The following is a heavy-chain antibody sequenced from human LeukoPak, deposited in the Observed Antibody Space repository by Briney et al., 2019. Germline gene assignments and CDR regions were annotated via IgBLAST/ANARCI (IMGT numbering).Heavy chain of an antibody. V-gene: IGHV1-2*02. D-gene: IGHD3-9*01. CDR2: INPNSGGT. J-gene: IGHJ6*02. CDR3: ARGGDILTGYRSGYYYGMDV. Sequence: ASVKVSCKASGYTFTGYYMHWVRQAPGQGLEWMGWINPNSGGTNYAQKFQGRVTMTRDTSISTAYMELSRLRSDDTAVYYCARGGDILTGYRSGYYYGMDVWGQGTTVTVSS. CDR1: GYTFTGYY.